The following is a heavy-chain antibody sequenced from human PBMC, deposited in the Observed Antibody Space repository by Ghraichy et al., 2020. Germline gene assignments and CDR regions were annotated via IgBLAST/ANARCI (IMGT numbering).Heavy chain of an antibody. CDR1: GFTFSSYS. CDR2: ISSSSSYI. Sequence: LSLTCAASGFTFSSYSMNWVRQAPGKGLEWVSSISSSSSYIYYADSVKGRFTISRDNAKNSLYLQMNSLRAEDTAVYYCAREQTYYYGMDVWGQGTTVTVSS. J-gene: IGHJ6*02. CDR3: AREQTYYYGMDV. V-gene: IGHV3-21*01.